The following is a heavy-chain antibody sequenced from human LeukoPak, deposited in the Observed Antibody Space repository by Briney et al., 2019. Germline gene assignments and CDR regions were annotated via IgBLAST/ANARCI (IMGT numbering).Heavy chain of an antibody. CDR1: GFSLSTDRVG. CDR3: AHRGREVAGRLGAFDI. Sequence: SGPTLVKPTQSLTLTCTFSGFSLSTDRVGMGWIRQPPGNALEWLAVIYWNDDKRYSQSLKSRLTITKDTSKNQVVLTMTNMDPVDIATYYCAHRGREVAGRLGAFDIWGQGTMVTVSS. D-gene: IGHD6-19*01. J-gene: IGHJ3*02. V-gene: IGHV2-5*01. CDR2: IYWNDDK.